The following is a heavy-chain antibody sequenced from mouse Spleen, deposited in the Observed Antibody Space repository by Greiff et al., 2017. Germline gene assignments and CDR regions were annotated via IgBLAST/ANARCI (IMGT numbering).Heavy chain of an antibody. CDR1: GFTFSDYG. CDR3: ASTYGNYGSYFDY. Sequence: EVKLMESGGGLVKPGGSLKLSCAASGFTFSDYGMHWVRQAPEKGLAWVAYISSGSSTIYYADTVKGRFTISRDNAKNTLFLQMTSLRSEDTAMYYCASTYGNYGSYFDYWGQGTTLTVSS. J-gene: IGHJ2*01. V-gene: IGHV5-17*01. D-gene: IGHD2-1*01. CDR2: ISSGSSTI.